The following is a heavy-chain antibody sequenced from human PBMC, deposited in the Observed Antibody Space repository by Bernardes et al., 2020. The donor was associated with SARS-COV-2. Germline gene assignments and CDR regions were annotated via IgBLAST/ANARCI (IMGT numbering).Heavy chain of an antibody. Sequence: GSLRLSCAASGFTFSSYEMNWVRQAPGKGLEWVSYISFSGSTIYYADSVKGRFTISRDNAKNSLYLQMNSLRAEDTAVYYCARALLGDGEYWGQGTLVTVSS. CDR3: ARALLGDGEY. V-gene: IGHV3-48*03. CDR1: GFTFSSYE. D-gene: IGHD4-17*01. CDR2: ISFSGSTI. J-gene: IGHJ4*02.